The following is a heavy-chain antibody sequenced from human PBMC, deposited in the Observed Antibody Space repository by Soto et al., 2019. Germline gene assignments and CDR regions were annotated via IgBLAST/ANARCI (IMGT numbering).Heavy chain of an antibody. J-gene: IGHJ4*02. CDR2: INLDGSEK. CDR3: ARARIDY. V-gene: IGHV3-7*01. CDR1: GFTFSTYW. Sequence: EVQLVESGGGLVQPGVSLRLSCAASGFTFSTYWMTWVRQAPGKGLEWVATINLDGSEKHYGDSVKGRFTVSRDNAKNSLFIQMNSLRAEDTAVYYCARARIDYWGQGTLVTVSS.